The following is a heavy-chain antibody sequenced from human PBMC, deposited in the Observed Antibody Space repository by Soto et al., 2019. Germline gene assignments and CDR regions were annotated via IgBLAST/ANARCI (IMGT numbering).Heavy chain of an antibody. CDR1: GYTFTSYY. CDR2: INLSAGST. D-gene: IGHD2-15*01. J-gene: IGHJ3*02. CDR3: ARDQRYCSGSSCYSYAFDI. Sequence: GASVKVSCKASGYTFTSYYMHWVRQAPGQGLEWMGIINLSAGSTSYAQKFQGRVTMTRDTSTSTVFMELNSLRSEDTAVYYCARDQRYCSGSSCYSYAFDIWGQGTMVT. V-gene: IGHV1-46*03.